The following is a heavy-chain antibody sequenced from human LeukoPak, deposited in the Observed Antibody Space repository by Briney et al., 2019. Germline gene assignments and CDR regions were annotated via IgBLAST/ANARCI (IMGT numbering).Heavy chain of an antibody. CDR1: GYTFTSYG. D-gene: IGHD2-15*01. V-gene: IGHV1-18*01. J-gene: IGHJ4*02. Sequence: ASVKVSCKASGYTFTSYGISWVRQAPGQGLEWMGWISAYNGNTNYAQKLQGRVTMTRDTSTSTVYMELSSLRSEDTAVYYCARPSRIPPYYFDYWGQGTLVTVSS. CDR3: ARPSRIPPYYFDY. CDR2: ISAYNGNT.